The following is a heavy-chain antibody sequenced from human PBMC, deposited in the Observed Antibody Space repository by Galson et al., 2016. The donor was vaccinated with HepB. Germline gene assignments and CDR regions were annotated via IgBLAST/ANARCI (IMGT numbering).Heavy chain of an antibody. CDR3: ARPLQNSYGLDY. V-gene: IGHV5-51*01. CDR2: IYPGDSDT. D-gene: IGHD5-18*01. CDR1: GYNFTTTYW. J-gene: IGHJ4*02. Sequence: SGAEVKKPGESLKISCKASGYNFTTTYWITWVRQMPGKALEWMGMIYPGDSDTRYSPPFQGQVIISVDKSISTAYLQWSSLKASDTAMYYCARPLQNSYGLDYWGQGTLVTVSS.